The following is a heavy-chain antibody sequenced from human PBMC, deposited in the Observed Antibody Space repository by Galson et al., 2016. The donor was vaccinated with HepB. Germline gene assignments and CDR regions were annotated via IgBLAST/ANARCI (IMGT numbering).Heavy chain of an antibody. D-gene: IGHD5-18*01. CDR2: INQDGSER. Sequence: SLRLSCAASGFTFDTSYMSWVRQSPGKGLEWVANINQDGSERYYADSVKGRFTISRDYARNSLSLQMYSLRAVDTAVYYCTNHRYSLWGQGTLVTVSS. J-gene: IGHJ4*02. CDR1: GFTFDTSY. V-gene: IGHV3-7*03. CDR3: TNHRYSL.